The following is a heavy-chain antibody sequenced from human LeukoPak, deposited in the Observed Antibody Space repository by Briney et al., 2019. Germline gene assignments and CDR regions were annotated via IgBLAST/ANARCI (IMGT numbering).Heavy chain of an antibody. J-gene: IGHJ4*02. V-gene: IGHV4-59*12. CDR1: GGSISSYY. D-gene: IGHD2-2*02. Sequence: SETLSLTCTVSGGSISSYYWSWIRQPPGKGLEWIGYIYYSGSTYYNPSLKSRVTISVDRSKNQFSLKLSSVTAADTAVYYCARGRWYQLLYDYWGQGTLVTVSS. CDR3: ARGRWYQLLYDY. CDR2: IYYSGST.